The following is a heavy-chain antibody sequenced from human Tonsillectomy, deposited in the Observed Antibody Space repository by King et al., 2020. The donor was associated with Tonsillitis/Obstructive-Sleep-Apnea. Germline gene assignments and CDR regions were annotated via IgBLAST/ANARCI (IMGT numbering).Heavy chain of an antibody. CDR1: GGSISSYY. D-gene: IGHD2-21*01. CDR2: IYYSGST. V-gene: IGHV4-59*08. Sequence: QLQESGPGLVKPSETLSLTCTVSGGSISSYYWSWIRQPPGKGLEWIGYIYYSGSTNYNPSLKSRVTISVDTSKNQFSLKLSSVTAADTAVYYCARRLDWFDPWGQGTLVTVSS. CDR3: ARRLDWFDP. J-gene: IGHJ5*02.